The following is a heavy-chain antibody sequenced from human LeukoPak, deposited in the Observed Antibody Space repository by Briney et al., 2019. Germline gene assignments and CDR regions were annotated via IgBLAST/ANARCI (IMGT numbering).Heavy chain of an antibody. D-gene: IGHD3-3*01. CDR2: IIPIVGTA. CDR3: ARGTYYDFWSGYHTPYYYYMDV. J-gene: IGHJ6*03. V-gene: IGHV1-69*05. CDR1: GYTFTGYY. Sequence: ASVKVSCKASGYTFTGYYMHWVRQAPGQGREWRGGIIPIVGTANYAQKFQGRVTITTDESTSTAYMEMSSLRSEDSAVYYCARGTYYDFWSGYHTPYYYYMDVWGKGTTVTVSS.